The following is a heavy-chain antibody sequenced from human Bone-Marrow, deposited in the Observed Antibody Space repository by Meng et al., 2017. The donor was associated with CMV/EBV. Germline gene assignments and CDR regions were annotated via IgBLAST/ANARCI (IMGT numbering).Heavy chain of an antibody. CDR3: AKISGDIPRTGSRLGFDY. D-gene: IGHD2-2*02. J-gene: IGHJ4*02. Sequence: GESLKISCAASGFTFSSYAMSWVRQAPGKGLEWVSAISGSGGSTYYADSVKGRFTISRDNSKNTLYLQMNSLRAEDTAVYYCAKISGDIPRTGSRLGFDYWGQRTLVTVSS. CDR1: GFTFSSYA. V-gene: IGHV3-23*01. CDR2: ISGSGGST.